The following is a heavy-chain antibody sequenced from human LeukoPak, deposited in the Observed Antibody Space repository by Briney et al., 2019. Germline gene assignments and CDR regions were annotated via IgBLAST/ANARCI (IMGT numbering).Heavy chain of an antibody. J-gene: IGHJ4*02. CDR3: VRDLSELDHDYVFLY. CDR2: ISYDGSNK. V-gene: IGHV3-30*04. D-gene: IGHD3-16*01. Sequence: GGSLRLSCAASGFTFSSFAMYWVRQAPGKGLEWVAVISYDGSNKDSADSVKGRFTISRDNSKNTLYLQMSSLRAEDTAVYYCVRDLSELDHDYVFLYWGQGTLVTVSS. CDR1: GFTFSSFA.